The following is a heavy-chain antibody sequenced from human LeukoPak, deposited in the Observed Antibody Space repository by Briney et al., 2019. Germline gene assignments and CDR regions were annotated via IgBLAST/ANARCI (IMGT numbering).Heavy chain of an antibody. D-gene: IGHD3-16*01. Sequence: PSETLSLTCTVSGGSISSYYWSWIRQPPGKGLEWIGYIYYSGSTNYNPSLKGRVTISVDTSKNQFSLKLSSVTAADTAVYYCARNPWGWRYFDLWGRGTLVTVSS. CDR3: ARNPWGWRYFDL. CDR2: IYYSGST. CDR1: GGSISSYY. J-gene: IGHJ2*01. V-gene: IGHV4-59*01.